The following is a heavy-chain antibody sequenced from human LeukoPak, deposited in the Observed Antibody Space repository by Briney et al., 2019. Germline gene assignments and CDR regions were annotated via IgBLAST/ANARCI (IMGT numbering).Heavy chain of an antibody. CDR2: IKQDGSEK. D-gene: IGHD6-19*01. CDR1: GFTFSSYW. CDR3: AKDRQWLVFGYFDY. Sequence: GSLRLSCAASGFTFSSYWMSWVRQAPGKGLEWEANIKQDGSEKYYVDSVKGRFTISRDNAKISLYLQMNSLRAGDTAVYYCAKDRQWLVFGYFDYWGQGTLVTVSS. J-gene: IGHJ4*02. V-gene: IGHV3-7*03.